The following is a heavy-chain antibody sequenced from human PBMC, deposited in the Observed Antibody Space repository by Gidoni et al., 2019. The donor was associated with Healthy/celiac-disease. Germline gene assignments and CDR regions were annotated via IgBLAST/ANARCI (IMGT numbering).Heavy chain of an antibody. V-gene: IGHV4-34*01. J-gene: IGHJ5*02. D-gene: IGHD6-19*01. CDR2: INHSGST. CDR1: GGSFSGYY. CDR3: ARGRIAVAETRWFDP. Sequence: QVQLQQWGAGLLKPSETLSLTCAVYGGSFSGYYWSWIRQPPGKGLEWIGEINHSGSTNYNPSLKSRVTISVDTSKNQFSLKLSSVTAADTAVYYCARGRIAVAETRWFDPWGQGTLVTVSS.